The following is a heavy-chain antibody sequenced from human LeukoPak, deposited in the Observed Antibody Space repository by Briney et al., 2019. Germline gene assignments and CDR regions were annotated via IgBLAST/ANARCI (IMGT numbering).Heavy chain of an antibody. Sequence: VASVKVSCKASGYTFTSYYMHWVRQAPGQGLEWMGIINPSGGSTSYAQKFQGRVTITADESTSTAYMELSSLRSEDTAVYYCAREGYCSSTSCLDPHAFDIWGQGTMVTVSS. CDR3: AREGYCSSTSCLDPHAFDI. CDR2: INPSGGST. J-gene: IGHJ3*02. D-gene: IGHD2-2*01. V-gene: IGHV1-46*01. CDR1: GYTFTSYY.